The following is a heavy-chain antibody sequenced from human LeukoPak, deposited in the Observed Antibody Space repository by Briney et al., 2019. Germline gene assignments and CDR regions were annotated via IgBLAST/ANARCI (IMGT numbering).Heavy chain of an antibody. J-gene: IGHJ4*02. CDR2: INSDGSST. Sequence: GGSLRLSCAASGFTFSSYSMNWVRQAPGKGLVWVSRINSDGSSTSYADSVKGRFTISRDNAKNTLYLQMNSLRAEDTAVYYCAMPSYYYDSSGSDFDYWGQGTLVTVSS. CDR1: GFTFSSYS. D-gene: IGHD3-22*01. CDR3: AMPSYYYDSSGSDFDY. V-gene: IGHV3-74*01.